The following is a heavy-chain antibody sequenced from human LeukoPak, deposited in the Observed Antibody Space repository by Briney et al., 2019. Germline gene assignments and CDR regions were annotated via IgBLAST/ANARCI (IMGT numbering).Heavy chain of an antibody. CDR2: KYYRSGWYY. V-gene: IGHV6-1*01. D-gene: IGHD6-25*01. CDR1: GDSVSSNSAT. CDR3: ARGMRITAAGTFYFDY. Sequence: SQTVSLTCAISGDSVSSNSATWNWIRQSPSRGLEWLRTKYYRSGWYYDYAVSVKSPITIDPDTSKNQFSLQLSSVTPEDTAFYYCARGMRITAAGTFYFDYWGQGTLVTVSS. J-gene: IGHJ4*02.